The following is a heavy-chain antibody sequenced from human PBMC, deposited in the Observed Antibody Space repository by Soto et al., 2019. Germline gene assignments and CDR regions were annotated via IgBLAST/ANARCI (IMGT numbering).Heavy chain of an antibody. CDR1: GGTVSXXX. J-gene: IGHJ6*02. V-gene: IGHV1-69*15. CDR2: IIPIFGTA. D-gene: IGHD3-3*01. CDR3: ANHENTYYDFWSRYSPHGGMAV. Sequence: AVNGSCKASGGTVSXXXISWVRQXXGQLLXWMGRIIPIFGTANYAQKFQGRVTITADESTSTAYMELSSLRSEDTAVYYCANHENTYYDFWSRYSPHGGMAVWGQGTMVTVSS.